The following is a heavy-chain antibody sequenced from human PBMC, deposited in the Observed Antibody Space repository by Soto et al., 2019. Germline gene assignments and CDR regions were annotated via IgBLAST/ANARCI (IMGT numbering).Heavy chain of an antibody. CDR1: GYTFTRYV. V-gene: IGHV1-3*04. CDR2: INTGNGNA. J-gene: IGHJ4*02. Sequence: QVQLVQSGAEVKRPGASVKLSCKTSGYTFTRYVVHWVRQAPGQSLEWMGWINTGNGNAQYLQKFQGRVTITRDTSATTAYMDLSSLTSEDTAVYDCARHIQDFDYWGQGTLVTVSS. D-gene: IGHD2-21*01. CDR3: ARHIQDFDY.